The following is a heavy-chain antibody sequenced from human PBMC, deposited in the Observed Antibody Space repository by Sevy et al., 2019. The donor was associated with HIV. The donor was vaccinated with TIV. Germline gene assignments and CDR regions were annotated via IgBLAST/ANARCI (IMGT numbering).Heavy chain of an antibody. Sequence: SETLSLTCTVSGGSISSSSYYWAWIRQPPGQGLEWIGSMYYSGSTYYNPSLKSRVAISLDTSKNPFSLKLIAVTAAETAVYFCASTPGSQSWSGFSLYFDYWGQGTPVTVSS. D-gene: IGHD3-10*01. CDR1: GGSISSSSYY. V-gene: IGHV4-39*01. CDR3: ASTPGSQSWSGFSLYFDY. J-gene: IGHJ4*02. CDR2: MYYSGST.